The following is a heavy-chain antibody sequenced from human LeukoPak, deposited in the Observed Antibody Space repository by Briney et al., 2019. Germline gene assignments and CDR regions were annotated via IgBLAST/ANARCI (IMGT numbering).Heavy chain of an antibody. J-gene: IGHJ4*02. CDR2: ISSSSSSI. Sequence: GGSLRLSCAASGFTFSSYSMNWVRQAPGKGLEWVASISSSSSSIYYADSVKGRFTISRGNAKNSLYLQMHSLRAEDTAVYYCARVTGLQLVQGLDYWGQGSLVTVSS. V-gene: IGHV3-21*01. CDR3: ARVTGLQLVQGLDY. D-gene: IGHD6-13*01. CDR1: GFTFSSYS.